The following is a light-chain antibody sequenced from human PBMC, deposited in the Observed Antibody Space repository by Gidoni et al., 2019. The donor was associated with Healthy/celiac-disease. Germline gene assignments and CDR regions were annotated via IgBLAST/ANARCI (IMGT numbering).Light chain of an antibody. CDR1: SSDVGGYNY. J-gene: IGLJ2*01. V-gene: IGLV2-14*01. CDR3: SSYTSSSTLV. CDR2: EVS. Sequence: QSALTQPASVSGSPGQSITISCTGTSSDVGGYNYVSWYHQHPGKAPKLMIYEVSNRPSRVSNRFSGSKSGNTASLTISGLQAEDEADYYCSSYTSSSTLVFGGGTKLTVL.